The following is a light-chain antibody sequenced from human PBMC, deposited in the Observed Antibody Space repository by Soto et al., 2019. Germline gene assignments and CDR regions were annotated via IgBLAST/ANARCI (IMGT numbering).Light chain of an antibody. CDR1: QSISNW. CDR2: AAS. CDR3: QQLRMYPST. J-gene: IGKJ4*01. Sequence: MHRTQSPSTLSASVGGKVAITGRSSQSISNWLAWYQQKPGEAPKLLIYAASTLYGGVPSRFSGSGSGTDFALTITSLQAEDFATYYCQQLRMYPSTFGGGTKVDIK. V-gene: IGKV1-5*01.